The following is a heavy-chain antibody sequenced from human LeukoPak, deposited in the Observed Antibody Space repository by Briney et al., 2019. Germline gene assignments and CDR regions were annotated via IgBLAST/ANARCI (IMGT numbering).Heavy chain of an antibody. CDR2: INHSGST. D-gene: IGHD6-13*01. V-gene: IGHV4-34*01. Sequence: PSETLSLTCAVYGGSFSGYYWSWIRQPPGKGLEWIGEINHSGSTYYNPSLKSRVTISVDTSKNQFSLKLSSVTAADTAVYYCAREKSSSWRYWGQGTLVTVSS. CDR1: GGSFSGYY. CDR3: AREKSSSWRY. J-gene: IGHJ4*02.